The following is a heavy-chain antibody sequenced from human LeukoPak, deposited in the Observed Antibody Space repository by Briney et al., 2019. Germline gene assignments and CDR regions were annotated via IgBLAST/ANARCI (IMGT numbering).Heavy chain of an antibody. V-gene: IGHV3-43*01. D-gene: IGHD5-24*01. CDR2: ISWNGVTT. CDR3: ARVMATTRRHNAFDI. Sequence: PGGSLRLSCAASGFIFVHYTMHWVRQVPGKGLEWVSLISWNGVTTNYADSVKGRFTISRDNSKNTLYLQMNSLRAEDTAVYYCARVMATTRRHNAFDIWGQGTMVTVSS. J-gene: IGHJ3*02. CDR1: GFIFVHYT.